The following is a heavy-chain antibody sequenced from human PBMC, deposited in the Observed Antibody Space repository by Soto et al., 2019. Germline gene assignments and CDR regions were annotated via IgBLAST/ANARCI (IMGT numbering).Heavy chain of an antibody. V-gene: IGHV3-53*01. J-gene: IGHJ6*02. CDR3: ARDAIAVRRAYGMDV. Sequence: GGSLRLSCAASGFTVSSNYMTWVRQAPGKGLEWVAVIYSGGSTYYADSVKGRFTISRDNSKNTLYLQMNSLRAEDTAVYYCARDAIAVRRAYGMDVWGQGTTVTVSS. CDR1: GFTVSSNY. D-gene: IGHD6-6*01. CDR2: IYSGGST.